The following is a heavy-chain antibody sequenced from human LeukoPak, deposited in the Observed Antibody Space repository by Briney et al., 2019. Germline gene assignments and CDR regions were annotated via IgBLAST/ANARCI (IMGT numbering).Heavy chain of an antibody. CDR2: ISYDGSNK. CDR1: GFTFSSYA. Sequence: GGSLRLSCAASGFTFSSYAMHWVRQAPGKGLEWVAVISYDGSNKYYADSVKGRYTISRDNAKNSLYLQMNSLRAEDTAVYYCARDSVVREAPEFDYWGQGTLVTVSS. CDR3: ARDSVVREAPEFDY. V-gene: IGHV3-30-3*01. D-gene: IGHD3-10*01. J-gene: IGHJ4*02.